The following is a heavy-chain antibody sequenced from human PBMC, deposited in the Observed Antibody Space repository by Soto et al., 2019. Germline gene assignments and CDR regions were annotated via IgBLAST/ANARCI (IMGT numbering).Heavy chain of an antibody. CDR1: GYSFTSYW. CDR3: ARGDRGEY. J-gene: IGHJ4*02. D-gene: IGHD2-21*02. Sequence: PGGSLKISCSGSGYSFTSYWISWVRQMPGRGLEWMGRIDPSDSYTNYSPSFQGHVTISADKSVNTAYLQWSSLKASDTAMYYCARGDRGEYWGQGTLVTVSS. CDR2: IDPSDSYT. V-gene: IGHV5-10-1*01.